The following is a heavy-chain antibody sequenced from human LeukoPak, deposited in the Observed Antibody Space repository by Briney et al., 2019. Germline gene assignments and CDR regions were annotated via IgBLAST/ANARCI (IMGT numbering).Heavy chain of an antibody. Sequence: ASVKVSCKASGHTFTGYYMHWVRQAPGQGLEWMGWINPNSGGTNYAQKFQGRVTMTRDTSISTAYMELSRLRSDDTAVYYCARYYGSGSYLDYWGQGTLVTVSS. CDR2: INPNSGGT. J-gene: IGHJ4*02. D-gene: IGHD3-10*01. CDR3: ARYYGSGSYLDY. CDR1: GHTFTGYY. V-gene: IGHV1-2*02.